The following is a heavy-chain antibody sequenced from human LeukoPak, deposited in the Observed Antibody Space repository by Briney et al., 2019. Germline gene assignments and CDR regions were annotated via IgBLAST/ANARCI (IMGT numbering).Heavy chain of an antibody. Sequence: GGSLRLSCAASGFIVSRSYMSWVRQAPGKGLEWVSVIYSGGSTYYADSVEGRFTISRDDSKNTVYLQMNSLRAEDTAVYYCAKEARFHSSSWSDYWGQGTLVTVSS. J-gene: IGHJ4*02. CDR3: AKEARFHSSSWSDY. V-gene: IGHV3-53*01. CDR1: GFIVSRSY. D-gene: IGHD6-13*01. CDR2: IYSGGST.